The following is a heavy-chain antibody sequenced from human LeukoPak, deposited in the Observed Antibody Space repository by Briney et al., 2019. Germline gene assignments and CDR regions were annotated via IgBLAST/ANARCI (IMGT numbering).Heavy chain of an antibody. Sequence: GSLRLSCAASGFTFSSYGMHWVRQAPGKGLEWVAVISYDGSNKYYADSVKGRFTISRDNSKNTLYLQMNSLRAEDTAVYYCAKGYGGQVDYWGQGTLVTVSS. D-gene: IGHD4-23*01. V-gene: IGHV3-30*18. J-gene: IGHJ4*02. CDR3: AKGYGGQVDY. CDR2: ISYDGSNK. CDR1: GFTFSSYG.